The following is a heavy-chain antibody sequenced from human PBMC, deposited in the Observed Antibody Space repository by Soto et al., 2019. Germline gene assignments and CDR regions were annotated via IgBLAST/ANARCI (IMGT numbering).Heavy chain of an antibody. CDR3: ARDRRNSPEYFDY. D-gene: IGHD1-1*01. CDR2: IYYSGIT. J-gene: IGHJ4*02. CDR1: GGSISSDEYY. Sequence: SETLSLTCTVSGGSISSDEYYWSGIRQPPGEGLEWIGYIYYSGITSYNPSLMSRLTISIDTSKNQFSLTLTSVSAADTAVYYCARDRRNSPEYFDYWGQGTLVTVSS. V-gene: IGHV4-30-4*01.